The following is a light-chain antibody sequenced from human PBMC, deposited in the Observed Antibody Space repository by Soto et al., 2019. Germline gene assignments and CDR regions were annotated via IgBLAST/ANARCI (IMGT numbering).Light chain of an antibody. CDR3: QQSYITPDP. CDR2: DAS. Sequence: TPSASVGDRVTITCRASQSISSWLAWYQQKPGKAPKLLIYDASSWESGVPSRFSGSGSGTEFTLTISSLQAEDFAPYYCQQSYITPDPFGHGTKVDIK. J-gene: IGKJ1*01. V-gene: IGKV1-5*01. CDR1: QSISSW.